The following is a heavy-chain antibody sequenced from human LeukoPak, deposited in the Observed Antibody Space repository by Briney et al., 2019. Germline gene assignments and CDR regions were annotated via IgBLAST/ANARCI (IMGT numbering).Heavy chain of an antibody. D-gene: IGHD3-10*01. CDR1: VVSLSSALLS. V-gene: IGHV4-30-2*01. J-gene: IGHJ5*02. Sequence: SETLSLTCALSVVSLSSALLSWSSLRPPPGTGLEWIGSIYHAGSTYYNPSLKSRVTMSVDRSKKQFALNLKSVNGADTAVYYCARAIIMVRGLGNFFDPWGQGTLVTVSS. CDR3: ARAIIMVRGLGNFFDP. CDR2: IYHAGST.